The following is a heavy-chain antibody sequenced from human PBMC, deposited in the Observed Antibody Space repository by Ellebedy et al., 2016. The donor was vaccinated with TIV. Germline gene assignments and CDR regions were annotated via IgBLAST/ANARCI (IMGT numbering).Heavy chain of an antibody. CDR1: GASISSNTYY. CDR2: VYYRGNT. CDR3: ARQDIHADNYYGMDV. D-gene: IGHD2-15*01. J-gene: IGHJ6*02. Sequence: ESLKISCTVSGASISSNTYYWDWIRQSPGKGLEWIGTVYYRGNTYYNPSLKSRVTISVDTSKNQFSLKLSSVNAADTAVYYCARQDIHADNYYGMDVWGQGTTVTISS. V-gene: IGHV4-39*01.